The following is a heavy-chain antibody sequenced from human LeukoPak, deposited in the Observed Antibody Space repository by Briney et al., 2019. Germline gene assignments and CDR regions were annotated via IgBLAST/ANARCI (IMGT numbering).Heavy chain of an antibody. Sequence: SETLSLTCTVSGGSINSYYWSWVRQPPGKGLEWIGYIHYSGSTNYNPSLKSRVTMSLDTSKNQFSLKVRSVTAADTAVYYCAGDYGSNNSWGQGTLVTVSS. CDR2: IHYSGST. CDR3: AGDYGSNNS. D-gene: IGHD4-23*01. V-gene: IGHV4-59*01. J-gene: IGHJ4*02. CDR1: GGSINSYY.